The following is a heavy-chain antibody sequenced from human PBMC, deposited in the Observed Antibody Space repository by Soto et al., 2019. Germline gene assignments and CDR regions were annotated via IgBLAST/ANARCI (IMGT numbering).Heavy chain of an antibody. CDR3: AGGDGYYDILTGYYKGLDY. Sequence: SETLSLTCAVYGGSFSGYYWSWIRQPPGKGLEWIGEINHSGSTNYNPSLKSRVTISVDTSKNQFSLKLSSVTAADTAVYYCAGGDGYYDILTGYYKGLDYWGQGTLVTVSS. J-gene: IGHJ4*02. CDR1: GGSFSGYY. D-gene: IGHD3-9*01. V-gene: IGHV4-34*01. CDR2: INHSGST.